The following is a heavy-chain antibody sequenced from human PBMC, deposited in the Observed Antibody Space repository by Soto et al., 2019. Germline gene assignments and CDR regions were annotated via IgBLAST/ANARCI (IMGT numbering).Heavy chain of an antibody. CDR2: ISSNGGST. J-gene: IGHJ4*02. Sequence: EVQLVESGGGLVQPGGSLRLSCAASGFTFSSYAMHWVRQAPGKGLEYVSAISSNGGSTYYANSVKGRFTISRDNSKNTLYLQMGSLRAEDMAVYYCARSQRFFEWLPDFDYWGQGTLVTVSS. V-gene: IGHV3-64*01. CDR1: GFTFSSYA. D-gene: IGHD3-3*01. CDR3: ARSQRFFEWLPDFDY.